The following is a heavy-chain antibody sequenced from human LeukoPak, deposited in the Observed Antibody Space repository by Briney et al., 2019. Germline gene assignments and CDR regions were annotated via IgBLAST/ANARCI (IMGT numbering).Heavy chain of an antibody. D-gene: IGHD5-12*01. V-gene: IGHV1-2*02. CDR2: INPNSGGT. J-gene: IGHJ5*02. Sequence: ASVTVSCTASGYTFTGYYMHWVRQAPGQGLEWMGWINPNSGGTNYAQKFQGRVTMTRDTSISTAYMELSRLRSDDTAVYYCAASGYDAGSNWFDPWGQGTLVTVSS. CDR1: GYTFTGYY. CDR3: AASGYDAGSNWFDP.